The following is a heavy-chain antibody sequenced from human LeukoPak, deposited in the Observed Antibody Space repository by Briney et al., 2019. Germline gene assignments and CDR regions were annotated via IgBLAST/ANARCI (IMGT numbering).Heavy chain of an antibody. J-gene: IGHJ4*02. D-gene: IGHD6-19*01. Sequence: PSETLSLTCTVSGASVISGGYYWSWLRQRPGKGLGWIGYISYSGSSYYNPSLKSRLTISLDTSKNQFSLKLTSMTAADTAVYFCARIQQWLGFDSWGQGTLVTVSS. CDR3: ARIQQWLGFDS. V-gene: IGHV4-31*03. CDR2: ISYSGSS. CDR1: GASVISGGYY.